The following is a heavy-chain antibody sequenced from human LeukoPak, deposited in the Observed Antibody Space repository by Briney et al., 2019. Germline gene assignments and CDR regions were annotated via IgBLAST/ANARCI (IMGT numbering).Heavy chain of an antibody. CDR2: IYPGDSDT. V-gene: IGHV5-51*01. J-gene: IGHJ4*02. CDR1: GYSFTSYW. Sequence: LGESLKISCKGSGYSFTSYWIGWVRQMPGKGLEWMGIIYPGDSDTRYSPSCQGQVTISAEKSISTAYLQWSSPKASDTALYYCASRKKGMATAGFDYWGQGTLVTVSS. CDR3: ASRKKGMATAGFDY. D-gene: IGHD5-24*01.